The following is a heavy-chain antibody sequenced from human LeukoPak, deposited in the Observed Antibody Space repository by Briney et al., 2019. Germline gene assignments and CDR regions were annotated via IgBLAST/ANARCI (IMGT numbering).Heavy chain of an antibody. D-gene: IGHD5-24*01. V-gene: IGHV3-53*01. Sequence: PGGSLRLSCAAPGFTVSSNYMSWVRQAPGKGLEWVSVIYSGGGTYYADSVKGRFTISRDNSKNTLYLQMNSLRAEDTAVYYCARHQGDGYNRKSRWGQGTLVTVSS. CDR2: IYSGGGT. CDR1: GFTVSSNY. CDR3: ARHQGDGYNRKSR. J-gene: IGHJ4*02.